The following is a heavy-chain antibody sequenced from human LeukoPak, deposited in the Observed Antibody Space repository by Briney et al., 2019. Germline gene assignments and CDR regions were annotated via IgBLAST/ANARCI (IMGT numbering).Heavy chain of an antibody. V-gene: IGHV1-69*04. CDR2: IIPILGIV. J-gene: IGHJ4*02. CDR1: GGTFSSYA. D-gene: IGHD2-21*02. Sequence: ASVKVSCKASGGTFSSYAISWVRQAPGQGLEWMGRIIPILGIVNYAQRFQGSVTITADKSTTTVFMELSSLRSEDTAVYFCARREYCGGDCYSTVDYWGQGTLVTVSS. CDR3: ARREYCGGDCYSTVDY.